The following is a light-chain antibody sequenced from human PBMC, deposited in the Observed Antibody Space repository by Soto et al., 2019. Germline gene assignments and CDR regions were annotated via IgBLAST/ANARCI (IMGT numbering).Light chain of an antibody. CDR1: QSVNNN. Sequence: EIVMTQSPATLSVSPGERATLSCRASQSVNNNLAWYQQKPGLAPRLLIYDASTRATGIPARFSGSGSGTEFTLTISSLQSEDFAVYYCQQHNNWPLTFGGGTKVEIK. J-gene: IGKJ4*01. CDR3: QQHNNWPLT. CDR2: DAS. V-gene: IGKV3-15*01.